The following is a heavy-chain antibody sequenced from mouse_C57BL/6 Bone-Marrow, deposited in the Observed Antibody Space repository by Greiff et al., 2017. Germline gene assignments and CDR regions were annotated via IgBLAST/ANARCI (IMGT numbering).Heavy chain of an antibody. CDR2: IDPSDSYT. CDR3: AIGSTVGYAMDY. CDR1: GYTFTSYW. Sequence: QVQLQQPGAELVKPGASVKLSCKASGYTFTSYWMQWVKQRPGQGLEWIGEIDPSDSYTNYNQKFKGKATLTVDKSSSTAYMQLSSLTSEDSAVYYCAIGSTVGYAMDYWGQGTSVTVSS. D-gene: IGHD1-1*01. J-gene: IGHJ4*01. V-gene: IGHV1-50*01.